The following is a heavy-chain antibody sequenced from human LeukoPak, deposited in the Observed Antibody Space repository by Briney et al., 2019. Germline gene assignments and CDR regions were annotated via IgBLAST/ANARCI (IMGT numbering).Heavy chain of an antibody. V-gene: IGHV4-34*01. CDR3: ARGRLLDY. D-gene: IGHD6-25*01. CDR2: INHSGST. CDR1: GGSFSGYY. Sequence: SETLSLTCAVYGGSFSGYYWSWIRQPPGKGLEWIGEINHSGSTNYNPSLKSRVTISVDTSKNQFTLELSSVTAADTAVYYCARGRLLDYWGQGTLVTVSS. J-gene: IGHJ4*02.